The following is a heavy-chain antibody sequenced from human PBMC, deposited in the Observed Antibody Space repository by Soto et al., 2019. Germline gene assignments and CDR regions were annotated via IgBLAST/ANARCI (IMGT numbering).Heavy chain of an antibody. D-gene: IGHD4-17*01. Sequence: QVQLVQSGAEVQKPGSSVKVSCKASGGTFSSYTISWVRQAPGQGLEWMGRIIPILGIANYAQKFQGRVTITADKSTSTAYMELSSLRSEDTAVYYCARDAHDYGDLYYFDYWGQGTLVTVSS. CDR3: ARDAHDYGDLYYFDY. CDR1: GGTFSSYT. CDR2: IIPILGIA. J-gene: IGHJ4*02. V-gene: IGHV1-69*08.